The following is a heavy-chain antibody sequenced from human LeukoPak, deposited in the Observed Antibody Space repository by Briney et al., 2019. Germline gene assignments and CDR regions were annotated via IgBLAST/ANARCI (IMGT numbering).Heavy chain of an antibody. Sequence: PGGSLRLSCAASGFTLSSYSMNWVRQAPGKGLEWISYISSSSSTIYYADSVKGRFTISRDNAKNSLCLQMNNLRAEDTAVYYCAREVGEDYWGQGTLVTVSS. V-gene: IGHV3-48*01. J-gene: IGHJ4*02. CDR1: GFTLSSYS. CDR2: ISSSSSTI. CDR3: AREVGEDY. D-gene: IGHD2-15*01.